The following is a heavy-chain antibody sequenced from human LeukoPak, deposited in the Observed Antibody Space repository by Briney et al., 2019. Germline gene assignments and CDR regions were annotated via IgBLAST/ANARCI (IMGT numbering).Heavy chain of an antibody. CDR2: IYYSGST. Sequence: SETLSLTCTVSGGSISSSSYYWGWIRQPPGKGLEWIGSIYYSGSTYYNPSLKSRVTISVDTSKNQFSLKLSSVTAADTAVYYCARGPPLTVVVTDWGQGTLVTVSS. CDR1: GGSISSSSYY. D-gene: IGHD3-22*01. V-gene: IGHV4-39*07. J-gene: IGHJ4*02. CDR3: ARGPPLTVVVTD.